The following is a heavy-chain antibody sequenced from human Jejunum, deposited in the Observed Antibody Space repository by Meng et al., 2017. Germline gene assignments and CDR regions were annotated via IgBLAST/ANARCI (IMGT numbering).Heavy chain of an antibody. V-gene: IGHV4-34*01. CDR1: GGSFNNYY. J-gene: IGHJ4*02. CDR2: IHQSGST. CDR3: ASLSSSWSGADY. D-gene: IGHD6-13*01. Sequence: QVQLQQWGAGLLKPSETLSLTCAIYGGSFNNYYWSWIRQPPGEGLEWIGEIHQSGSTNYNPSLKSRVTISEDSSKNQFFLDLSSVTAADTAVYYCASLSSSWSGADYWGQGTLVTVSS.